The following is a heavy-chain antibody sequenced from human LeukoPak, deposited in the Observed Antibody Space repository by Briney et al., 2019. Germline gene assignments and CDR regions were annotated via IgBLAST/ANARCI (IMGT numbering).Heavy chain of an antibody. CDR3: AREVVTATLWINWFDP. Sequence: PSETLSLTCTVSGGSISSYYWSWIRQPPGKGLEWMGYIYYSGSTNYNPSLKSRVTMSVDTSKNQFSLKLSSVTAADTAVYYCAREVVTATLWINWFDPWGQGTLVTVSS. J-gene: IGHJ5*02. CDR1: GGSISSYY. CDR2: IYYSGST. V-gene: IGHV4-59*12. D-gene: IGHD2-21*02.